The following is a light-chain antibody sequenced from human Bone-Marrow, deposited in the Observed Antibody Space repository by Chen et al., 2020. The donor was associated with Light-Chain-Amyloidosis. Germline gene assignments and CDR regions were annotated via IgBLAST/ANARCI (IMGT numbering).Light chain of an antibody. CDR2: GSY. CDR1: QTISSNY. J-gene: IGKJ4*01. Sequence: EIVLTQSPGTLSLSPGEGANLCCRASQTISSNYLTWYQQKFGQAPRILIYGSYSRATGIPDRFTGSGSGTDFTLTINRLEPEDFAMYYCQQYGTSPLTFGGGTKVEIK. V-gene: IGKV3-20*01. CDR3: QQYGTSPLT.